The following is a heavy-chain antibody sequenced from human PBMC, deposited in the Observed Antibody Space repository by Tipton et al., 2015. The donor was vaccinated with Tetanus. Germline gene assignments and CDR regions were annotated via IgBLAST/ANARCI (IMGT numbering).Heavy chain of an antibody. J-gene: IGHJ4*02. CDR1: RGPISSYY. D-gene: IGHD5-24*01. V-gene: IGHV4-4*07. CDR2: ISNGNP. CDR3: ARGITDGYNRRLDY. Sequence: TLSLTCTVSRGPISSYYWSWIRQPAGKGLEWIGHISNGNPDYAPSLKSRLTLSVDMSRNELSLELRSVTAADTGVYYCARGITDGYNRRLDYWGQGTLVAVSP.